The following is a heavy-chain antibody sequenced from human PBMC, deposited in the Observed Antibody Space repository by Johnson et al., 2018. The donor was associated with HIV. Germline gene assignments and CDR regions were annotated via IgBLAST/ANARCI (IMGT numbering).Heavy chain of an antibody. CDR2: ISGSGGST. CDR1: GFTFDDYG. D-gene: IGHD1-7*01. CDR3: TADQVGRNYGGKYHI. J-gene: IGHJ3*02. V-gene: IGHV3-23*04. Sequence: EVQLVESGGGVVRPGGSLRLSCAASGFTFDDYGMSWVRQAPGKGLEWVSAISGSGGSTYYADSVKGRFPISRDNSKNTLYLQMNSLKTEDTAVYYCTADQVGRNYGGKYHIWGQGTVVTVSS.